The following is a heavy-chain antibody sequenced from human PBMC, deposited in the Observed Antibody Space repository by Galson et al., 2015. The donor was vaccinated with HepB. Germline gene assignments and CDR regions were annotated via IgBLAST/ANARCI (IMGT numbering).Heavy chain of an antibody. Sequence: LSLTCVVYGGSLSGYYWTWIRQPPGKGLEWIGEINHSGNTKYNPSLKSRVTISVDTSKNQFSLKLYSATAADTAVYFCARNWNDEPSLGKWGQGTLVTVSS. CDR3: ARNWNDEPSLGK. D-gene: IGHD1-1*01. J-gene: IGHJ4*02. V-gene: IGHV4-34*01. CDR2: INHSGNT. CDR1: GGSLSGYY.